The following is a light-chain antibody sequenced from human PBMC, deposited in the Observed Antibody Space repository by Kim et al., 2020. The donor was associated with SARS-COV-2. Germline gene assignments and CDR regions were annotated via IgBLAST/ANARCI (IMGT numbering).Light chain of an antibody. CDR2: GKN. CDR1: SLRSYY. J-gene: IGLJ2*01. Sequence: SSELTQDPAVSVALGQTVRITCQGDSLRSYYASWYQQKPGQAPVLVIYGKNNRPSGIPDRFSGSSPGNTASLTITGAQAEDEADYYCNSRDSSGIHVLFG. V-gene: IGLV3-19*01. CDR3: NSRDSSGIHVL.